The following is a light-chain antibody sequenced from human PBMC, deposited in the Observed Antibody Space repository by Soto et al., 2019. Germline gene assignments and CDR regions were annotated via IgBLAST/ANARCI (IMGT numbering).Light chain of an antibody. CDR1: QSISSY. J-gene: IGKJ2*01. CDR2: AAS. CDR3: QQSYSTLYT. Sequence: DIPMIQSPSSLSASVGDRVTITCRASQSISSYLNWYQQKPGKAPKLLIYAASSLQSGVPSRFSGSGSGTDFTLTISSLQPEDFATYYCQQSYSTLYTFGQGTKLEIK. V-gene: IGKV1-39*01.